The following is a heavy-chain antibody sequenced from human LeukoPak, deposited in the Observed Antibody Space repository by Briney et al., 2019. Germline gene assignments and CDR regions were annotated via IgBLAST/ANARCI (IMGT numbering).Heavy chain of an antibody. CDR2: IYYSGST. V-gene: IGHV4-61*08. Sequence: SETLSLTCTVSGASVSSGGYSWNWLRQPPGKTLEWIGYIYYSGSTNYNPSLKSRVTISVDTSKNQFSLKLTSVTAADTAVYYCALRRLTSSQIIEDNWFDPWGQGTLVTVSS. J-gene: IGHJ5*02. CDR1: GASVSSGGYS. CDR3: ALRRLTSSQIIEDNWFDP. D-gene: IGHD2/OR15-2a*01.